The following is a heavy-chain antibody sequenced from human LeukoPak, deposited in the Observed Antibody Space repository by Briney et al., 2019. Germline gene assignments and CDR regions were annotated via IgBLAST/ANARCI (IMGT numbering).Heavy chain of an antibody. CDR3: TRYNNDHFDY. V-gene: IGHV3-33*01. J-gene: IGHJ4*02. Sequence: GGSLRLSCAGSGFTFGGYGMHWFRQTPGTGLEWVAVIAYDGSRAFYADSVKGRFTISRDNSKNTMSVQMDDLRAEDTAVYYCTRYNNDHFDYWGQGTLVTVSS. CDR1: GFTFGGYG. D-gene: IGHD1-14*01. CDR2: IAYDGSRA.